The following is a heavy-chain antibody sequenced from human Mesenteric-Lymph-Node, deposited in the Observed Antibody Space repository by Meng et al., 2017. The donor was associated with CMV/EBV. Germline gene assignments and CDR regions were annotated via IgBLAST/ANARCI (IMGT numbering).Heavy chain of an antibody. D-gene: IGHD6-19*01. CDR1: GFTFDDYT. CDR2: ISWDGGST. J-gene: IGHJ5*02. Sequence: SGFTFDDYTMHWVRQATGKGLEWVSLISWDGGSTYYADSVKGRFTISRDNSKNSLYLQMNSLRTEDTALYYCAKDGQGGWYNWFDPWGQGTLVTVSS. V-gene: IGHV3-43*01. CDR3: AKDGQGGWYNWFDP.